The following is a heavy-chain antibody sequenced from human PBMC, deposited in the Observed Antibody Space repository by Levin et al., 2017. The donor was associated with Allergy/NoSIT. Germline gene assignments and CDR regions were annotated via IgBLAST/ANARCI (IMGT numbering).Heavy chain of an antibody. CDR1: GYTFRNYG. J-gene: IGHJ5*02. CDR3: SRLVVGAKGWFAP. CDR2: ISTDTGNR. D-gene: IGHD2-21*01. V-gene: IGHV1-18*01. Sequence: ASVKVSCKASGYTFRNYGISWVRQAPGRGLEWLGWISTDTGNRHYAQNLQGRVTMTTDTSTDTAHLELRSLRSDDTAIYYCSRLVVGAKGWFAPWGQGTPVTVSS.